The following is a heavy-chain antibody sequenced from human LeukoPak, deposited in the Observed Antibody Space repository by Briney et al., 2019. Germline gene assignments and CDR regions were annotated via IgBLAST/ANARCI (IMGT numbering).Heavy chain of an antibody. J-gene: IGHJ4*02. CDR3: ARYVNGGY. Sequence: SETLSLTCTVSGGYLSSYYWNWIRQPPGKGLEWIGYIYYSGSTNYNPSLKSRVTISIDTSKNQFSLKLSSVTAADTAVYYCARYVNGGYWGQGTLVTVSS. CDR1: GGYLSSYY. V-gene: IGHV4-59*01. CDR2: IYYSGST. D-gene: IGHD2-8*01.